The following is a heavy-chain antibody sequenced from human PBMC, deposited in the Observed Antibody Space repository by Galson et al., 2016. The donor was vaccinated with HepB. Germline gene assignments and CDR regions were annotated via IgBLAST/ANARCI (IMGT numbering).Heavy chain of an antibody. CDR1: GFTFTTYW. Sequence: SLRLSCAASGFTFTTYWLHWVRRAPGEGLVWVARIDRDGSTTHYADSVRGRFTISRDNAKNTLYLQMNSLKAEDAAVYYCVGDHYSEGYFDYWGQGTLVSVSS. V-gene: IGHV3-74*01. D-gene: IGHD3-22*01. CDR2: IDRDGSTT. CDR3: VGDHYSEGYFDY. J-gene: IGHJ4*02.